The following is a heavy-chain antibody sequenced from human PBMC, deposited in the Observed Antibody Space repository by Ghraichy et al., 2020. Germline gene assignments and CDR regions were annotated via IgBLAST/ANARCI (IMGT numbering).Heavy chain of an antibody. CDR3: ARDVDYYDSSGYSRAFDI. Sequence: SETLSLTCTVSGGSISSYYWSWIRQPAGKGLEWIGRIYTSGSTNYNPSLKSRVTMSVDTSKNQFSLKLSSVTAADTAVYYCARDVDYYDSSGYSRAFDIWGQGTMVTVSS. D-gene: IGHD3-22*01. V-gene: IGHV4-4*07. CDR2: IYTSGST. J-gene: IGHJ3*02. CDR1: GGSISSYY.